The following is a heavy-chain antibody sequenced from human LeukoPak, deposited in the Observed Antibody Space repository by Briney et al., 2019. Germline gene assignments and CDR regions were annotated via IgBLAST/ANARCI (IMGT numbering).Heavy chain of an antibody. CDR2: TSSSGGST. CDR3: AKNFQYNWADHFDY. J-gene: IGHJ4*02. D-gene: IGHD1-1*01. Sequence: GGSLRFSCAASGFTSSSYAMSWVRQAPGKGREGVSATSSSGGSTDYAVSGKGPFTIARDSSKNTLYLQTNSLRGEDTAVHYCAKNFQYNWADHFDYWGQGTLVTVSS. V-gene: IGHV3-23*01. CDR1: GFTSSSYA.